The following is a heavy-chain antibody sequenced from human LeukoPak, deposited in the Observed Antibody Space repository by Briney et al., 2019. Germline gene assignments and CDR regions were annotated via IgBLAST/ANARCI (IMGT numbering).Heavy chain of an antibody. CDR1: GFTFSSYS. CDR3: ARDRVYYGD. CDR2: ISSSSSTI. J-gene: IGHJ1*01. Sequence: GGSLGLSCAASGFTFSSYSMNWVRQAPGKGLEWVSYISSSSSTIYYADSVKGRFTISRDNAKNSLYLQMNSLRAEDTAVYYCARDRVYYGDWGQGTLVTVSS. D-gene: IGHD3-10*01. V-gene: IGHV3-48*01.